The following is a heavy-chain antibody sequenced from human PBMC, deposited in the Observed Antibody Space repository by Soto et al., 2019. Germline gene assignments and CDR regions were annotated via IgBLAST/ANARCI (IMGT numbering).Heavy chain of an antibody. J-gene: IGHJ4*02. CDR3: ARGELATMAFHY. CDR2: VWYDGSNK. V-gene: IGHV3-33*01. CDR1: GYTFCTYA. D-gene: IGHD5-12*01. Sequence: GGSLRLSCVAPGYTFCTYAMHWVSQAPGKGLEWVAVVWYDGSNKYYGGSVKGRFTISRDNSKNTLYLLMNSLTAEDTAVYYCARGELATMAFHYWGQGTQVTVSS.